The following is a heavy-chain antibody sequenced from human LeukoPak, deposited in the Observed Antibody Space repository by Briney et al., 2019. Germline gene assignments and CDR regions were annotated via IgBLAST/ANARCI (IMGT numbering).Heavy chain of an antibody. Sequence: HPGGSLRLSCAASGFTFSSYAMSWVRQAPGKGLEWVSAISGSGGSTYYADSVKGRFTISRDNSKNTLYLQMNSLRAEDTAVYYCAREAYYDFWSGYFYYYYGMDVWGQGTTVTVSS. J-gene: IGHJ6*02. CDR3: AREAYYDFWSGYFYYYYGMDV. CDR2: ISGSGGST. D-gene: IGHD3-3*01. V-gene: IGHV3-23*01. CDR1: GFTFSSYA.